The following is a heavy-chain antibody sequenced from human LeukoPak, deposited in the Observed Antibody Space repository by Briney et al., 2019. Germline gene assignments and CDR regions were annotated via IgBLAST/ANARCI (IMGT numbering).Heavy chain of an antibody. CDR1: GFTFSSYA. V-gene: IGHV3-23*01. D-gene: IGHD2-21*02. Sequence: GGSLRPSCAASGFTFSSYAMSWVRQAPGKGLEWVSAISGSGGSTYYADSVKGRFTISRDNSKNTLYLQMNSLRAEDTAVYYCARLGVVTAIPIGAFDIWGQGTMVTVSS. J-gene: IGHJ3*02. CDR3: ARLGVVTAIPIGAFDI. CDR2: ISGSGGST.